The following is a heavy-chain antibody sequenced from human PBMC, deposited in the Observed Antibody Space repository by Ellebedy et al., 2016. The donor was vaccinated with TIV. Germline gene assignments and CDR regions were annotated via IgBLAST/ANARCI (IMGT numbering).Heavy chain of an antibody. CDR3: ARRQEQLITRYYYYGMDV. D-gene: IGHD6-19*01. CDR1: GDSISSTNYF. J-gene: IGHJ6*02. Sequence: SETLSFTCTVSGDSISSTNYFWDWIRQPQGKGLEWIGSIDFSGSTYYNPSLRSRVTISEDTSKNQFSLKLSSVSAADAAVYYCARRQEQLITRYYYYGMDVWGQGTTVLVSS. V-gene: IGHV4-39*01. CDR2: IDFSGST.